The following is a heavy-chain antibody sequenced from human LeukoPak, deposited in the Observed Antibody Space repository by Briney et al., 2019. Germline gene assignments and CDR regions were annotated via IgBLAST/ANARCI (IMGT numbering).Heavy chain of an antibody. J-gene: IGHJ6*02. CDR1: GGSISSGGYY. D-gene: IGHD6-13*01. V-gene: IGHV4-31*03. CDR3: AREGKAGTYYYYGMDV. CDR2: IYYRGST. Sequence: SQTLSLTCTVSGGSISSGGYYWSWIRQHPGKGLEWIGYIYYRGSTYYNPSLKSRVTISVDTSKNQFSLKLSSVTAADTAVYYCAREGKAGTYYYYGMDVWGQGTTVTVSS.